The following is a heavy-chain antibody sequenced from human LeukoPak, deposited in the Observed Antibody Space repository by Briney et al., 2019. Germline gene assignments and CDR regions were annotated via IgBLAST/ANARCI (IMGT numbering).Heavy chain of an antibody. Sequence: SETLSFTCTVSGGSISSYYWSWIRQPPGKGLEWIRYIYYSGSTNYNPSLKSRVTISVDTSKNQFSLKLSSVTAADTAVYYCAREVASSPNWFDPWGQGTLVTVSS. CDR1: GGSISSYY. V-gene: IGHV4-59*01. D-gene: IGHD5-12*01. J-gene: IGHJ5*02. CDR3: AREVASSPNWFDP. CDR2: IYYSGST.